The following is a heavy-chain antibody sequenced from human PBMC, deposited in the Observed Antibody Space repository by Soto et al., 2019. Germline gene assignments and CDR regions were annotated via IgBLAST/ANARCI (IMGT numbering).Heavy chain of an antibody. J-gene: IGHJ6*02. CDR3: VSDVGISTSCYAGLCSHYYYGMDV. Sequence: EVQLVESGGGLVQPGGSLRLSCAASGFTFSSYSMNWVRQAPGKGLEWVSYISSSSSTIYYADSVKGRFNISRDNAKNSLYLQNNSLRDEDTGVYYCVSDVGISTSCYAGLCSHYYYGMDVWGQGTTVTGSS. V-gene: IGHV3-48*02. D-gene: IGHD2-2*01. CDR1: GFTFSSYS. CDR2: ISSSSSTI.